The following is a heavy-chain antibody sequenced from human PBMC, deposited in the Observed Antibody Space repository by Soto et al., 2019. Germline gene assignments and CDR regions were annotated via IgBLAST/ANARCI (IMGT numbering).Heavy chain of an antibody. CDR1: GYTFTGYY. V-gene: IGHV1-2*02. CDR3: ARGPGRSFDWVLLDFDY. CDR2: INPNSGGT. Sequence: ASVKVSCKASGYTFTGYYMHWVRQAPGQGLEWMGWINPNSGGTNYAQKFQGRVTMTRDTSISTAYMELSRLRSDDTAVYYCARGPGRSFDWVLLDFDYWGLGTLVTVSS. J-gene: IGHJ4*02. D-gene: IGHD3-9*01.